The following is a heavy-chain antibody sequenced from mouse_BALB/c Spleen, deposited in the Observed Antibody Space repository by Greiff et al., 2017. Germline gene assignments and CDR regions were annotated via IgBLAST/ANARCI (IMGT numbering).Heavy chain of an antibody. Sequence: EVKLVESGPGLVKPSQSLSLTCSVTGYSITSGYYWNWIRQFPGNKLEWMGYISYDGSNNYNPSLKNRISITRDTSKNQFFLKLNSVTTEDTATYYCARGRVGRGDYWGQGTTLTVSS. CDR1: GYSITSGYY. D-gene: IGHD4-1*01. V-gene: IGHV3-6*02. CDR2: ISYDGSN. J-gene: IGHJ2*01. CDR3: ARGRVGRGDY.